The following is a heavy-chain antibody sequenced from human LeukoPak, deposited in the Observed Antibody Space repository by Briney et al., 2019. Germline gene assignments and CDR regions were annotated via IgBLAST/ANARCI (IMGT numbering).Heavy chain of an antibody. CDR2: ISYDGSNK. D-gene: IGHD2-15*01. J-gene: IGHJ4*02. CDR1: GFTFSSYG. CDR3: AKDSRCCSGGSCCSGFDY. Sequence: PGGSLRLSCAASGFTFSSYGMHWVRQAPGKGLEWVAVISYDGSNKYYADSVKGRFTISRDNSKNTLYLQMNSLRAEDTAVYYCAKDSRCCSGGSCCSGFDYWGQGTLVTVSS. V-gene: IGHV3-30*18.